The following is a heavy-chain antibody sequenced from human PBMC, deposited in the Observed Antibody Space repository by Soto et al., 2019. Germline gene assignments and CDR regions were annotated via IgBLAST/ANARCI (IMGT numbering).Heavy chain of an antibody. CDR2: IWYDGSNK. J-gene: IGHJ6*02. Sequence: QVQLVESGGGVVQPGRSLRLSCAASGFTFSSYGMHWVRQAPGKGLEWVAVIWYDGSNKYYADSVKGRFTISRDNSKNTLYLQMNSLRAEDTAVYYCARARAPSWGMDVWGQGTTVTVSS. V-gene: IGHV3-33*01. CDR3: ARARAPSWGMDV. CDR1: GFTFSSYG.